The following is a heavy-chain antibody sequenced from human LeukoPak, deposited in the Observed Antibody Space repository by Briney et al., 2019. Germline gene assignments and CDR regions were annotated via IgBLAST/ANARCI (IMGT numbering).Heavy chain of an antibody. Sequence: PSETLSLTCTVSGGSISSYYWSWIRQPPGKGLEWIGYIYYSGSTKYNPSLKSRVTISVDTTKNQFSLKLSSVTAADTAVYYCARGGSSWFFDYWGQGTLVTVSS. CDR1: GGSISSYY. CDR2: IYYSGST. J-gene: IGHJ4*02. D-gene: IGHD6-13*01. CDR3: ARGGSSWFFDY. V-gene: IGHV4-59*01.